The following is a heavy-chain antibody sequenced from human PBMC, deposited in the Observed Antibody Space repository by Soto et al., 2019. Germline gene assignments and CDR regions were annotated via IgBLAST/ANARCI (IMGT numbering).Heavy chain of an antibody. J-gene: IGHJ4*02. D-gene: IGHD3-16*01. Sequence: PGGSLRLSCAASGFTFDDYAMHWVRQAPGKGLEWVSGISWNSGSIGYADSVKGRFTISRDNAKNSLYLQMNSLRAEDTALYYCAKGGTAFDYWGQGTLVTVSS. CDR3: AKGGTAFDY. V-gene: IGHV3-9*01. CDR1: GFTFDDYA. CDR2: ISWNSGSI.